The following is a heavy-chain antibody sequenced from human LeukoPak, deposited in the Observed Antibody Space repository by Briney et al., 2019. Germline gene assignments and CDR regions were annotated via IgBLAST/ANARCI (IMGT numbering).Heavy chain of an antibody. CDR1: GFTFSSYG. Sequence: GGSLRLSCAASGFTFSSYGMHWVRQAPGKGLEWVAVISYDGSNKYYADSVKGRFTISRDNSKNTLYLQMNSLRAEDTAVYYCAKAGGSGRTMDVWGKGTTVTVSS. V-gene: IGHV3-30*18. CDR2: ISYDGSNK. CDR3: AKAGGSGRTMDV. J-gene: IGHJ6*04. D-gene: IGHD3-10*01.